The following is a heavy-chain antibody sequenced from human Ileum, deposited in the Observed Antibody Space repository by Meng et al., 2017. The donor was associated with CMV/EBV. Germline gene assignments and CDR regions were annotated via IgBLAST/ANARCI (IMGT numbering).Heavy chain of an antibody. J-gene: IGHJ6*02. CDR1: GFTFSDYT. CDR3: AKDLRGVVSASVRADA. D-gene: IGHD3-10*01. V-gene: IGHV3-33*06. CDR2: IWSDATNQ. Sequence: GESLKISCAASGFTFSDYTMHWIRQAPGKGLVWVALIWSDATNQIYADSVRGRCTISRDNSKRTLDLHMNGLTVEDTAVYYCAKDLRGVVSASVRADAWGQGTPVTVSS.